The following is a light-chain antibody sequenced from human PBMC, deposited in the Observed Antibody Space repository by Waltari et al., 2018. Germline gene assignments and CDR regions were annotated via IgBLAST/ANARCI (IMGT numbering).Light chain of an antibody. J-gene: IGKJ2*01. CDR1: QSLTKRY. Sequence: VFPQSPGPLSLSPGERATLSCRASQSLTKRYLAWYQQKPGQAPRLLIYGASTRAAGIPDRFSGSGSGTDFTLTISRLEPEDFAVYYCQQYGSSVLYTFGQGTKLEIK. V-gene: IGKV3-20*01. CDR3: QQYGSSVLYT. CDR2: GAS.